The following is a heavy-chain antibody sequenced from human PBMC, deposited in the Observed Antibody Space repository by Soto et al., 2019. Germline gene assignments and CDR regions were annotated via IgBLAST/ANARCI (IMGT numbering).Heavy chain of an antibody. CDR2: ISAYNGNT. D-gene: IGHD3-9*01. CDR1: GYTFTSYG. CDR3: ARGYDILTGYYIFDY. V-gene: IGHV1-18*01. J-gene: IGHJ4*02. Sequence: ASVKVSCKASGYTFTSYGISWVRQAPGQGLEWMGWISAYNGNTNSAQKFQGRVTMTTDTSTSTAYMELRSLRSDDTAVYYCARGYDILTGYYIFDYWGQGALVTVSS.